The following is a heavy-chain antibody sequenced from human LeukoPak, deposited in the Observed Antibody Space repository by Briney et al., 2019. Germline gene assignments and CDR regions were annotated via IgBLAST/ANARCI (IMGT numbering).Heavy chain of an antibody. CDR2: INSDGSST. J-gene: IGHJ2*01. CDR1: GFTFSSYW. D-gene: IGHD1-14*01. CDR3: ARVSESEWSFDL. Sequence: RSGGSLRLSCAASGFTFSSYWMHWVRQVPGKGLIWVSRINSDGSSTNYADSVKGRFTISRDHAKNTLYLQMNSLRAEDTAVYYCARVSESEWSFDLWGRGTLVTVSS. V-gene: IGHV3-74*01.